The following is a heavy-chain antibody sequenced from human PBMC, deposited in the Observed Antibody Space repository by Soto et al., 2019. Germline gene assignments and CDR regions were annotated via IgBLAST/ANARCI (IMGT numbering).Heavy chain of an antibody. D-gene: IGHD6-6*01. CDR3: ARPEYSSSSYGMDV. CDR2: ISSSSSTI. V-gene: IGHV3-48*02. CDR1: GFTFSSYS. Sequence: EVQLVESGGGLVQPGGSLRLSCAASGFTFSSYSMNWVRQAPGKGLEWVSYISSSSSTIYYADSVKGRFPISRDNAKNLLYLQMNSLRDEDTAVYYCARPEYSSSSYGMDVWGQGTTVTVSS. J-gene: IGHJ6*02.